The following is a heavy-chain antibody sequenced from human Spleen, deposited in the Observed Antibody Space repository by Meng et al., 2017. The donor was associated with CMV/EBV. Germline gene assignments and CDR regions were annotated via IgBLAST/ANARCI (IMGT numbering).Heavy chain of an antibody. V-gene: IGHV3-23*01. Sequence: GESLKISCAASGFTFRNYAISWVRQAPGKGLEWVSTISSGGDDTFYADSVKGRFTISRDNPRDTVYVQMNNLSAEDTAVYYCAKEGDVWRDLHYYGMDVWGQGTTVTVSS. CDR2: ISSGGDDT. CDR1: GFTFRNYA. CDR3: AKEGDVWRDLHYYGMDV. J-gene: IGHJ6*02. D-gene: IGHD2-21*02.